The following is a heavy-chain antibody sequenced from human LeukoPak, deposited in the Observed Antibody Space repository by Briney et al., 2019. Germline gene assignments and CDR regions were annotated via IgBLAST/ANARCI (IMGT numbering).Heavy chain of an antibody. CDR2: MDYSGSS. V-gene: IGHV4-59*08. CDR3: ARLASKDGYKWYFDN. Sequence: SETLSLTCTVSGGSISSDYWGWIRQTPGKGLEWIGFMDYSGSSNYNPSLRSRLTISLDTPKNQLSLKLTSVTAADTAVYYCARLASKDGYKWYFDNWGQGTLVTVSS. CDR1: GGSISSDY. D-gene: IGHD5-24*01. J-gene: IGHJ4*02.